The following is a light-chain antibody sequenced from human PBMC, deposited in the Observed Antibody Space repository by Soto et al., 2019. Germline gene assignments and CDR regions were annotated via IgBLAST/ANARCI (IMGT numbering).Light chain of an antibody. CDR1: QSVSSNY. J-gene: IGKJ1*01. CDR3: QQYGSSPWT. V-gene: IGKV3-20*01. CDR2: IAS. Sequence: EIVLTQSPGTLSLSPGERATLSCRASQSVSSNYLAWYQQKTGQTPRLLIDIASSRAPGIPDRFSGSGSGTHFTLTLSRVEPEDFAVYYCQQYGSSPWTFGQGTKVEIK.